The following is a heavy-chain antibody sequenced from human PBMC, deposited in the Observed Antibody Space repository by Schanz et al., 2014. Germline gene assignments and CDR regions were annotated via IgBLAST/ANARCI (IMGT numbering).Heavy chain of an antibody. CDR3: ATNMVQGTISDAFDI. CDR1: GFSVGNKY. CDR2: INHSGNN. V-gene: IGHV4-4*02. J-gene: IGHJ3*02. D-gene: IGHD3-10*01. Sequence: VQLVESGGGLVQPGGSLRLSCAASGFSVGNKYMNWVRQAPGKGLEWIGEINHSGNNYYNPSLKSRVTISVDTSKNQFSLKLTSVTAADTAVYYCATNMVQGTISDAFDIWGQGTMVTVSS.